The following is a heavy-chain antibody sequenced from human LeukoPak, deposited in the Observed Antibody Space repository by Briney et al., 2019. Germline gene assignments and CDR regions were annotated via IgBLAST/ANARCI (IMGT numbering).Heavy chain of an antibody. D-gene: IGHD3-3*01. CDR1: GYTFTGYY. CDR3: ANLFDFLSGPPG. J-gene: IGHJ4*02. Sequence: ASVKVSCKASGYTFTGYYMHWVRQAPGQGLEWMGWINPHSGDANYAQKFQGRVTMTEDTSTDTAYMELSSLRSEDTAVYYCANLFDFLSGPPGWGQGTLVTVSS. V-gene: IGHV1-2*02. CDR2: INPHSGDA.